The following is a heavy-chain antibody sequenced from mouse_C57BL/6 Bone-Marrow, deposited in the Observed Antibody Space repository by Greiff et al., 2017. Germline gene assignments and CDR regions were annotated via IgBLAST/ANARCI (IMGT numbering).Heavy chain of an antibody. J-gene: IGHJ2*01. CDR1: GYTFTSYW. V-gene: IGHV1-64*01. CDR3: AKIYYGYLYVDD. D-gene: IGHD2-2*01. Sequence: QVQLQQPGAELVKPGASVKLSCKASGYTFTSYWMHWVKQRPGQGLEWIGMIHPNSGSTNYNEKFKSKATLTVDKSPSTAYMKRSSLTSEDSAVYYCAKIYYGYLYVDDWGQGTTLTVSS. CDR2: IHPNSGST.